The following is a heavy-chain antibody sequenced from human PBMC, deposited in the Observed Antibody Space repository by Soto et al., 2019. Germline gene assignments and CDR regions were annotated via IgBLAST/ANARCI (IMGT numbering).Heavy chain of an antibody. V-gene: IGHV1-18*01. Sequence: QVQLVQSGAEVKKPGASVKVSCKASGYTFTRYGISWVRQDPGQGLEWMGWISAYNVNTNYAQKLQGRGTMTTDTSTSKAYMELRSLRSDDTAVYYCARLGGGYYYYYYGMDVLGQGTTVTVSS. CDR3: ARLGGGYYYYYYGMDV. D-gene: IGHD2-15*01. J-gene: IGHJ6*02. CDR1: GYTFTRYG. CDR2: ISAYNVNT.